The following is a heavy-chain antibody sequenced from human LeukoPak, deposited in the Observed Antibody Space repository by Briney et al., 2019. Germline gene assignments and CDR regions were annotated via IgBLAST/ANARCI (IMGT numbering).Heavy chain of an antibody. CDR2: INHSGST. Sequence: SETLSLTCAVYGGSFSGYYWSWIRQPPGKGLEWIGEINHSGSTNYNPSLKSRVTISVDTSKNQFSLKLSSVTAADTAVYYCARRGLYSSVSRRPQSFDYWGQGTLVTVSS. CDR1: GGSFSGYY. V-gene: IGHV4-34*01. D-gene: IGHD6-19*01. CDR3: ARRGLYSSVSRRPQSFDY. J-gene: IGHJ4*02.